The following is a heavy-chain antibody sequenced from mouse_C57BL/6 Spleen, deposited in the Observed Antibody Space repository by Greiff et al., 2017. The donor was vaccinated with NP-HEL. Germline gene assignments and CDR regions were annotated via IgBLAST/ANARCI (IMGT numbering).Heavy chain of an antibody. Sequence: VQLQQSGPELVKPGASVKISCKASGYTFTDYYMNWVKQSHGKSLEWIGDINPNNGGTSYNQKFKGKATLTVDKSSSTAYMELRSLTSEDSAVYYCARPPVYYGNGYAMDYWGQGTSVTVSS. V-gene: IGHV1-26*01. D-gene: IGHD2-1*01. CDR2: INPNNGGT. J-gene: IGHJ4*01. CDR3: ARPPVYYGNGYAMDY. CDR1: GYTFTDYY.